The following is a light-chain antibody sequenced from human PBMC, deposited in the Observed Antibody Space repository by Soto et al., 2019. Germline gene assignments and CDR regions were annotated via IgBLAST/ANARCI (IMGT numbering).Light chain of an antibody. J-gene: IGLJ2*01. CDR2: GSD. V-gene: IGLV1-40*01. Sequence: QSALTQPPSVSGAPGQRVTISCTGTPSNIGSSYAVHWYQQIPGTPPKVLIYGSDKRPSGVPDRFSGSRSGTSASLTISGLQAEDEADYFCHSYDRSLGGVLFGGGTKVTVL. CDR1: PSNIGSSYA. CDR3: HSYDRSLGGVL.